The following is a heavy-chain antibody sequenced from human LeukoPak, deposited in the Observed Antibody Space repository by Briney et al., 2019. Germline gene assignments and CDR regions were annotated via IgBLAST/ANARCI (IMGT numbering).Heavy chain of an antibody. CDR1: GYTFSSYA. V-gene: IGHV1-69*04. J-gene: IGHJ4*02. Sequence: SVKVSCKASGYTFSSYAISWVRQAPGQGLEWMGRIIPILGIANYAQKFQGRVTITADKSTSTAYMELSSLRSEDTAVYYCARVFSARGYTYDYWGQGTLVTVSS. CDR3: ARVFSARGYTYDY. CDR2: IIPILGIA. D-gene: IGHD5-18*01.